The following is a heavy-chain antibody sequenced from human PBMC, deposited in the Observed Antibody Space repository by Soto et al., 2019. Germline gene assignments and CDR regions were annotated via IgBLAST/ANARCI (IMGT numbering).Heavy chain of an antibody. CDR3: AKRLMGSSGWCYFDN. V-gene: IGHV3-23*01. CDR2: MSGSGGST. J-gene: IGHJ4*02. Sequence: EVQLLESGGGLVQPGGSLRLSCAASGFAFSSYAMNWVRQAPGKGLEWVSTMSGSGGSTYYADSVKGRFTISRDNSKNTLYLQMNSLRAGDTAVYYCAKRLMGSSGWCYFDNWGQGTLVTVSS. D-gene: IGHD6-19*01. CDR1: GFAFSSYA.